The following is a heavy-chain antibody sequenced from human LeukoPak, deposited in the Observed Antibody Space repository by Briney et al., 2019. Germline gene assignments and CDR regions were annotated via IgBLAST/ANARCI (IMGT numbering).Heavy chain of an antibody. J-gene: IGHJ5*02. V-gene: IGHV4-61*05. CDR2: IYYSGST. CDR1: GGSISSSSYY. Sequence: SETLSLTCTVSGGSISSSSYYWSWIRQPPGKGLEWIGYIYYSGSTNYNPSLKSRVTISVDTSKNQFSLKLSSVTAADTAVYYCARPYGDYWWFDPWGQGTLVTVSS. D-gene: IGHD4-17*01. CDR3: ARPYGDYWWFDP.